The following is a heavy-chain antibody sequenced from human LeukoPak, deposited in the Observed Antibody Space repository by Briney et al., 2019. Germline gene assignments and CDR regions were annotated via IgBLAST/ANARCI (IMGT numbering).Heavy chain of an antibody. Sequence: SETLSLTCTVSGGSISSSSYYWGWIRQPPGKGLEWIGSIYYSGSTYYNPSLKSRVTISVDTSKNQFSLKLSSVTAADTAVYYCGRVAYTNICWGSDWGTFDYWGQETGVTGSS. CDR1: GGSISSSSYY. CDR2: IYYSGST. CDR3: GRVAYTNICWGSDWGTFDY. V-gene: IGHV4-39*07. D-gene: IGHD3-16*01. J-gene: IGHJ4*02.